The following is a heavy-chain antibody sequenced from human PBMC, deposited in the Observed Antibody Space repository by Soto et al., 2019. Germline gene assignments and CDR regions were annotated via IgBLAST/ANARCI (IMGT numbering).Heavy chain of an antibody. Sequence: SGRTLVNPTPTLTLSCTFSGFSLSTSGMCVSWIRQPPGKALEWLARIDWDDDKYYSTSLKTRLTISKDTSKNQVVLTMTNMDPVDTATYYCARIRTGTYISATQDHYYHYYMDVRAKGTTVTLSS. V-gene: IGHV2-70*11. CDR1: GFSLSTSGMC. CDR3: ARIRTGTYISATQDHYYHYYMDV. D-gene: IGHD6-25*01. J-gene: IGHJ6*03. CDR2: IDWDDDK.